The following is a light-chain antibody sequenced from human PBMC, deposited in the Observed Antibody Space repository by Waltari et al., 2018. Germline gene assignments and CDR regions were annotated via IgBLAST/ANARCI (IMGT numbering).Light chain of an antibody. CDR1: QSISRT. CDR3: QHYVRLPAT. CDR2: GAS. J-gene: IGKJ1*01. Sequence: EIVLTPSPGTLSLSPWERAPLSCRASQSISRTLAWYQQKPGQAPRLLIYGASIRASGIPDKFSGTGSGTDFSLTINRLEPEDFAVYFCQHYVRLPATFGQGTKVEI. V-gene: IGKV3-20*01.